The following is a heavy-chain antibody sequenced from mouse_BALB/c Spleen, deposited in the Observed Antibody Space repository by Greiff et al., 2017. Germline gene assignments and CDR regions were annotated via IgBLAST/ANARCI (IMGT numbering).Heavy chain of an antibody. CDR1: GFNIKDTY. V-gene: IGHV14-3*02. J-gene: IGHJ3*01. CDR3: ARSDGYSPAY. D-gene: IGHD2-3*01. CDR2: IDPANGNT. Sequence: VHVKQSGAELVKPGASVKLSCTASGFNIKDTYMHWVKQRPEQGLEWIGRIDPANGNTKYDPKFQGKATITADTSSNTAYLQLSSLTSEDTAVYYCARSDGYSPAYWGQGTLVTVSA.